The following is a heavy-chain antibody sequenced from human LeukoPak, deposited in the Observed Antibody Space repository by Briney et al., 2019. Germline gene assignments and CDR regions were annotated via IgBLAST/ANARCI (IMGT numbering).Heavy chain of an antibody. CDR3: ARSSGSYKDY. V-gene: IGHV4-59*01. Sequence: SETLSLTCTVSGDSTSSYYWSRIRQPPGKGLEWIGYICYSGSTNYNPSLKSRVTISVDTSKNQFSLKLSSVTAADTAVYYCARSSGSYKDYWGQGTLVTVSS. J-gene: IGHJ4*02. CDR2: ICYSGST. D-gene: IGHD1-26*01. CDR1: GDSTSSYY.